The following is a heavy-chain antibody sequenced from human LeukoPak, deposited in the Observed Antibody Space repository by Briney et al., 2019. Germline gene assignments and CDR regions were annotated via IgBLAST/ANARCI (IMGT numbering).Heavy chain of an antibody. CDR3: ARDSRPRIRWKQLDYYYYMDV. V-gene: IGHV4-59*01. Sequence: PSGTLSLTCIVSVGSIISYLWSWIRPPPRKGLEWMGYIYYSGSTNYNPSLKSRVTISVETSKNQFSRKMSSVTAADTAVYYCARDSRPRIRWKQLDYYYYMDVWGKGTTVTVSS. CDR2: IYYSGST. D-gene: IGHD5-24*01. J-gene: IGHJ6*03. CDR1: VGSIISYL.